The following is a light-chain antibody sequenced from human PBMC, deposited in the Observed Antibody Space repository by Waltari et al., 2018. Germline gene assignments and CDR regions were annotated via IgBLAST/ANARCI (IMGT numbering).Light chain of an antibody. Sequence: EIVLTQSPATLALSPGERATLPCRASQSVSSPLAWYQQKPGQAPRLLIYDASKRATGIPARFSGSGSGTDFTLTISSLQAEDVAVYYCQQFYTTPPTFGQGTKVEIK. J-gene: IGKJ1*01. V-gene: IGKV3-11*01. CDR2: DAS. CDR1: QSVSSP. CDR3: QQFYTTPPT.